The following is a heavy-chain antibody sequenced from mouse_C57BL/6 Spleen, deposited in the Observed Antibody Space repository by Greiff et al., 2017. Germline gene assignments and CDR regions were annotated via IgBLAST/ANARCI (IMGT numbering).Heavy chain of an antibody. CDR2: IDPSDSET. V-gene: IGHV1-52*01. D-gene: IGHD1-1*01. Sequence: QVQLQQPGAELVRPGSSVKLSCKASGYTFTSYWMHWVKQRPIQGLEWIGNIDPSDSETHYNQKFKDKATLTVDKSSSTAYMQLSSLTSKDSAVYYCARDFCSSSGYFDYWGQGTTLTVSA. J-gene: IGHJ2*01. CDR1: GYTFTSYW. CDR3: ARDFCSSSGYFDY.